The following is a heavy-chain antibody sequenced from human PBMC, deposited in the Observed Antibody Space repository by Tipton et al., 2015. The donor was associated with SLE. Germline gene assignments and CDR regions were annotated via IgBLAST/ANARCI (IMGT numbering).Heavy chain of an antibody. J-gene: IGHJ4*02. V-gene: IGHV4-59*01. Sequence: TLSLTCTVSGGSISSYYWSWIRQPPGKGLEWIGYIYYSGSTNYNPSLKSRVTISVDTSKNQFSLKLSSVTAADTAVYYCARALNFWSGYYLDYWGQGTLVTVSS. CDR1: GGSISSYY. CDR2: IYYSGST. D-gene: IGHD3-3*01. CDR3: ARALNFWSGYYLDY.